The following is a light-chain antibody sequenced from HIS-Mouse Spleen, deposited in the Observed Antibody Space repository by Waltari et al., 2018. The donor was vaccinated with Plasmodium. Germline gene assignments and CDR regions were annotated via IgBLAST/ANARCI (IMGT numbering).Light chain of an antibody. CDR1: KLGDKY. CDR2: QDS. J-gene: IGLJ2*01. Sequence: SYELTQPPSVSVSPGQTASITCSGDKLGDKYASWYQQKPGQSPVLVIYQDSKGPSGIPERFSGSNSGNTATLTISGTQAMDEADYYCQAWDSSTAWVFGGGTKLTVL. CDR3: QAWDSSTAWV. V-gene: IGLV3-1*01.